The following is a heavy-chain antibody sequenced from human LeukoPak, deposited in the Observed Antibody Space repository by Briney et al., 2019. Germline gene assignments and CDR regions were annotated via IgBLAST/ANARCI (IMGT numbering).Heavy chain of an antibody. D-gene: IGHD2-15*01. V-gene: IGHV3-23*01. J-gene: IGHJ4*02. CDR1: GFTFSSYG. Sequence: GGSLRLSCAASGFTFSSYGMSWVRQAPGKGLEWVSAISGSGGSTYYADSVKGRFTISRDNSKNTLYLQMNSLRAGGAAVYYCAKAPVTTCSGAYCYPFDYWSQGTLVTVSS. CDR2: ISGSGGST. CDR3: AKAPVTTCSGAYCYPFDY.